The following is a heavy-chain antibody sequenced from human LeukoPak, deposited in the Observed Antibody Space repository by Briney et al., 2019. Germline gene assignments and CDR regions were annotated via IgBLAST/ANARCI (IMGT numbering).Heavy chain of an antibody. CDR3: AKGNSSWYGRYYFDY. V-gene: IGHV3-30*02. J-gene: IGHJ4*02. CDR2: IRYDGSNK. Sequence: GGPLRLSCAASGFTFSSYGMHWVRQAPGKGLEWVAFIRYDGSNKYYADSVKGRFTISRDNSKNTLYLQMNSLRAEDTAVYYCAKGNSSWYGRYYFDYWGQGTLVTVSS. D-gene: IGHD6-13*01. CDR1: GFTFSSYG.